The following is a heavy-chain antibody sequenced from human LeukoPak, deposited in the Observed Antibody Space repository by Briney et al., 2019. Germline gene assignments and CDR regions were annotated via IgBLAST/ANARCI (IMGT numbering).Heavy chain of an antibody. CDR2: ISNSGNTI. CDR3: AKEEEYYYDSSGYPDY. Sequence: GGSLRLSCAASGFTFSDYYISWIRQAPGKGLEWISYISNSGNTIYYADSVKGRFTISRDNSKNTLYLQMNSLRAEDTAVYYCAKEEEYYYDSSGYPDYWGQGTLVTVSS. V-gene: IGHV3-11*04. J-gene: IGHJ4*02. D-gene: IGHD3-22*01. CDR1: GFTFSDYY.